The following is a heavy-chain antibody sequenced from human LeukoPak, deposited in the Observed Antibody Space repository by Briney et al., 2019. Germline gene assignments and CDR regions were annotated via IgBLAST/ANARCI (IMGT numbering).Heavy chain of an antibody. V-gene: IGHV4-39*01. CDR1: GGSISSSSYY. CDR3: ARLPNYCGGDCYSRAFDI. Sequence: SETLSLTCTVSGGSISSSSYYWGWIRQPPGKGLEWIGSIYYRGSTYYNPSLKSRVTISVDTSKNQFSLKLSSVTAADTAVYYCARLPNYCGGDCYSRAFDIWGQGTMVTVSS. CDR2: IYYRGST. J-gene: IGHJ3*02. D-gene: IGHD2-21*02.